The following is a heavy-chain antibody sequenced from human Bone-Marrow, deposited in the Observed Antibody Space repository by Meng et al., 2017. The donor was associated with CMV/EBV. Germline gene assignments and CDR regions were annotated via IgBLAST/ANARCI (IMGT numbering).Heavy chain of an antibody. CDR2: INHRGRT. CDR3: ARSVGCSSTYCYTYTSSWYPDY. Sequence: YYWRWLRQPPGKGLEWLGEINHRGRTNYNPSLKSRVTISVDTSKNQFSLKLSSVTAADTAMYYCARSVGCSSTYCYTYTSSWYPDYWGQGTLVTVSS. J-gene: IGHJ4*02. CDR1: YY. V-gene: IGHV4-34*01. D-gene: IGHD6-13*01.